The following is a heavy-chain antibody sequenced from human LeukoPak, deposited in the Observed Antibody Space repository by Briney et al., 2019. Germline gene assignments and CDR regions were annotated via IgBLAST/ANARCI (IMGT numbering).Heavy chain of an antibody. CDR1: GFTFSSYA. CDR2: ISGSGGST. D-gene: IGHD3-16*01. Sequence: GGSLRLSCAASGFTFSSYAMSWVRQAPGKGLEWVSAISGSGGSTYYADSVKGRFIISRDNAKNTLFLQMNSLRVEDTAVYYCASAYTYVRLGDHWGQGTLVTVSS. J-gene: IGHJ4*02. V-gene: IGHV3-23*01. CDR3: ASAYTYVRLGDH.